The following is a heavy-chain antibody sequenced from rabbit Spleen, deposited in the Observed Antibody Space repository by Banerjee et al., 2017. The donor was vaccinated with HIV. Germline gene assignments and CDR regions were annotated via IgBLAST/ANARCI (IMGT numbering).Heavy chain of an antibody. J-gene: IGHJ3*01. CDR2: IDAGGSGST. D-gene: IGHD7-1*01. Sequence: QSLEESGGGLVQPGASLTLTCTASGFSFSGGYDISWVRQAPGKGLEWIGCIDAGGSGSTYYASWAKGRFTISKTSLTTVTLQMTSLTAADTATYFCAGDDHNHDYKIRLDLWGQGTLVTVS. V-gene: IGHV1S40*01. CDR1: GFSFSGGYD. CDR3: AGDDHNHDYKIRLDL.